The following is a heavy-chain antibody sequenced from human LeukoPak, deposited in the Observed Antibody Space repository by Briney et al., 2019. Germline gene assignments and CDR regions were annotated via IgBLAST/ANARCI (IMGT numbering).Heavy chain of an antibody. D-gene: IGHD5-18*01. V-gene: IGHV1-2*02. Sequence: GASVKVSCKASGYTFTGYYMHWVRQAPGQGLEWMGWINPNSGGTNYAQKFQERVTITRDMSTSTAYMELSSLRSEDTAVYYCAALRGYSFAFDIWGQGTMVTVSS. CDR3: AALRGYSFAFDI. CDR1: GYTFTGYY. J-gene: IGHJ3*02. CDR2: INPNSGGT.